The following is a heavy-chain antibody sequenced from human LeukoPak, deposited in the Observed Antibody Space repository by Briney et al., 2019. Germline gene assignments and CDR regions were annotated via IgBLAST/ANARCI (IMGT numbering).Heavy chain of an antibody. CDR3: ARHFSSGSYPDFDY. D-gene: IGHD1-26*01. CDR2: IYYSGST. J-gene: IGHJ4*02. CDR1: GGSISSSSYY. Sequence: SETLSLTCTVSGGSISSSSYYWGWIRQPPGKGLEWIGSIYYSGSTYYNPSLKSRVTISVDTSKNQFSLKLSSVTAADTAVYYCARHFSSGSYPDFDYWGQGTLVTVSS. V-gene: IGHV4-39*01.